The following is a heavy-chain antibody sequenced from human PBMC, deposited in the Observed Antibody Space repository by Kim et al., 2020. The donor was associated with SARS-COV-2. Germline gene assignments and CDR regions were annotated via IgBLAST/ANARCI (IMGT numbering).Heavy chain of an antibody. D-gene: IGHD6-19*01. Sequence: GGSLRLSCAASGFTFSSYCMHWVRQAPGKGLEWVAGIGYDVSDKYYEDSVKGRFTISRDNAKHTLYLKMNSMRAEDTAVYYCAREKQQWLPFDYWGQATLVTVSP. CDR1: GFTFSSYC. J-gene: IGHJ4*02. V-gene: IGHV3-33*01. CDR2: IGYDVSDK. CDR3: AREKQQWLPFDY.